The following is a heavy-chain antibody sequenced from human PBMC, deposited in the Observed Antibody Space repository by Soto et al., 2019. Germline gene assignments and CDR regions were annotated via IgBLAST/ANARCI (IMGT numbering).Heavy chain of an antibody. CDR1: GGTFSSYT. CDR2: IIPILGIA. V-gene: IGHV1-69*02. Sequence: QVQLVQSGAEVKKPGSSVKVSCKASGGTFSSYTISWVRQAPGQGLEWMGRIIPILGIANYAQKFQGRVTLTADKSTSTAYMELSSLRSEDTAVYYCARDRYCSSTSCYANYYYGMDVWGQGTTVTVSS. CDR3: ARDRYCSSTSCYANYYYGMDV. D-gene: IGHD2-2*01. J-gene: IGHJ6*02.